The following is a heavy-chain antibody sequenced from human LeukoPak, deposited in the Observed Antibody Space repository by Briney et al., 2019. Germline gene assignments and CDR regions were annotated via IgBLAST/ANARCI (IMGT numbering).Heavy chain of an antibody. V-gene: IGHV3-30*18. D-gene: IGHD3-10*01. CDR2: ISYDGSNK. CDR1: GFTFSSYG. J-gene: IGHJ4*02. Sequence: GGSLRLSCAASGFTFSSYGMHWVRQAPGKGLEWVAVISYDGSNKYYADSVKGRFTISGDNSKNTLYLQMNSLRAEDTAVYYCAKDRYYGSGSFFDYWGQGTLVTVSS. CDR3: AKDRYYGSGSFFDY.